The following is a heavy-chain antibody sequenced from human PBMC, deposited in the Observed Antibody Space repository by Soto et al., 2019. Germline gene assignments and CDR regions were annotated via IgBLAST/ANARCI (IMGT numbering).Heavy chain of an antibody. Sequence: GASVKVSCKVSGYTLTELSMHWVRQAPGKGLEWMGGFDPEDGETIYAQKFQGRVTMTEDTSTDTAYMELSSLRSEDTAVYYCATAITGTTYSGTVWFDPWGQGTLVTVSS. CDR2: FDPEDGET. CDR3: ATAITGTTYSGTVWFDP. D-gene: IGHD1-7*01. CDR1: GYTLTELS. V-gene: IGHV1-24*01. J-gene: IGHJ5*02.